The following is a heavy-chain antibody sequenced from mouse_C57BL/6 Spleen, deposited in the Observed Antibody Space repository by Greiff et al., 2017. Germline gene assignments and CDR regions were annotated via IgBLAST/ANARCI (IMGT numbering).Heavy chain of an antibody. CDR3: ARDVVSYAMDY. J-gene: IGHJ4*01. Sequence: EVMLVESGGGLVKPGGSLKLSCAASGFTFSSYAMSWVRQTPEKRLEWVATISDGGSYTYYPDNVKGRFTISRDNAKNNLYLQMSHLKSEDTAMYYCARDVVSYAMDYWGQGTSVTVSS. D-gene: IGHD2-2*01. CDR1: GFTFSSYA. CDR2: ISDGGSYT. V-gene: IGHV5-4*01.